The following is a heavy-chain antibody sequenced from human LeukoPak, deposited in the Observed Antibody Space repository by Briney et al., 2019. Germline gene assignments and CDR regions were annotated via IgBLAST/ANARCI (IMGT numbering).Heavy chain of an antibody. CDR1: GFTVTNND. J-gene: IGHJ4*02. CDR3: ASDLISGPATHDS. V-gene: IGHV3-66*01. CDR2: INSGGST. D-gene: IGHD2-15*01. Sequence: GGSLRLSCAGSGFTVTNNDMNWVRQAPGKGLEWISVINSGGSTYFADSVKGRFTVSRDNSKNSLSLQMNSLRVEDTAVYYCASDLISGPATHDSWGQRALVTVSS.